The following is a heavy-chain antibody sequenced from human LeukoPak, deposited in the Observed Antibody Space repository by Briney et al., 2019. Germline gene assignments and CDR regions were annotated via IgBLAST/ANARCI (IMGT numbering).Heavy chain of an antibody. J-gene: IGHJ3*02. CDR3: TRDPIYYDSSGYADAFDI. Sequence: GGSLRLSCTASGFAFGDYAMSWFRQAPGKGLEWVGFIRSKAYGGTTEYAASVKGRFTISRDDSKSIAYLQMNSLKTEDTAVYYCTRDPIYYDSSGYADAFDIWGQGTMVTVSS. V-gene: IGHV3-49*03. CDR2: IRSKAYGGTT. CDR1: GFAFGDYA. D-gene: IGHD3-22*01.